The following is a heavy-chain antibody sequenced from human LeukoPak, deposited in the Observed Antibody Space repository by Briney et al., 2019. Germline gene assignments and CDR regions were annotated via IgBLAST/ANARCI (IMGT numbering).Heavy chain of an antibody. Sequence: KSSETLSLTCTVSGGSISNGSYYWSWIRQPAGKGLEWIGRIYTSGSTNYNPSLKSRVTVSLDTSKNQFSLKLSSVTAADTAVYYCARGEYNNCPIDCWGQGTLVTVSS. CDR2: IYTSGST. J-gene: IGHJ4*02. V-gene: IGHV4-61*02. CDR3: ARGEYNNCPIDC. CDR1: GGSISNGSYY. D-gene: IGHD4-11*01.